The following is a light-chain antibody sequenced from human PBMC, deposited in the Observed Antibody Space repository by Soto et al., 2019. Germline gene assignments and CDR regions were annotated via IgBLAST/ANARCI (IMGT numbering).Light chain of an antibody. CDR1: SSDVGGYNY. Sequence: QSVLTQPAYVSGSPGQSITISCTGTSSDVGGYNYVSWYQQQPGKAPKLIIYDVSSRPSGVSNRFSGSKSGNTASLTISGLQAQDEADYYCSSYTSSGTLVVFGGGTKLTVL. J-gene: IGLJ2*01. V-gene: IGLV2-14*01. CDR3: SSYTSSGTLVV. CDR2: DVS.